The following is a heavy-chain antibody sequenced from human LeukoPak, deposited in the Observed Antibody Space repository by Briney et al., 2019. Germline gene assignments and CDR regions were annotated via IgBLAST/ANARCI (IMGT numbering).Heavy chain of an antibody. CDR1: GGSISISSYY. CDR2: IYYSGST. D-gene: IGHD3-22*01. J-gene: IGHJ4*02. CDR3: ARESRDSSGYSHDY. V-gene: IGHV4-39*07. Sequence: SETLSLTCTVSGGSISISSYYWGWIRQPPGKGLEWIGSIYYSGSTYYNPSLKSRVTMSVDTSKNQFSLKLSSVTAADTAVYYCARESRDSSGYSHDYWGQGTLVTVSS.